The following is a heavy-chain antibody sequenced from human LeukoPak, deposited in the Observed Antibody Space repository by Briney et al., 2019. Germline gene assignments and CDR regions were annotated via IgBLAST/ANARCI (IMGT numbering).Heavy chain of an antibody. CDR2: TYYSSKWYK. V-gene: IGHV6-1*01. CDR1: GDSVSSDSAA. J-gene: IGHJ4*02. D-gene: IGHD6-19*01. Sequence: SQTPSLTCAISGDSVSSDSAAWNWIRQPPSRGLEWLGRTYYSSKWYKDYAVSVKSRITLNPDTSKNQFSLLLNSVTPEDTAVYYCARGWLGSGLDYWGQGTLVTVSS. CDR3: ARGWLGSGLDY.